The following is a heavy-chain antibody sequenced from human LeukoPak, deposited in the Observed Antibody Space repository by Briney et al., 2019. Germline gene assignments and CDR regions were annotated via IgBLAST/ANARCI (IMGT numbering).Heavy chain of an antibody. D-gene: IGHD2-15*01. Sequence: GASVKVSCKASGYTFTSYGISWVRQAPGQGLEWMGWISAYNGNTNYAQKLQGRVTMTTDTSTCTAYMELRSLRSDDTAVYYCARGEGYCSGGSCLLFDYWGQGTLVTVSS. CDR1: GYTFTSYG. CDR2: ISAYNGNT. V-gene: IGHV1-18*01. J-gene: IGHJ4*02. CDR3: ARGEGYCSGGSCLLFDY.